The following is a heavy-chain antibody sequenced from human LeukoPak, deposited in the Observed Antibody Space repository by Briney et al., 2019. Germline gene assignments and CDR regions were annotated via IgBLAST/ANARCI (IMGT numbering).Heavy chain of an antibody. Sequence: PSETLSLTCNVSGYSINSDYYWGWIRQPPGKGLEWIGSISHSGSTYYNPSLRSRVTISLDTSKNQFSLKLSSVTAADTAVYYCARLLGYCSGTGCYNWFDYWGQGTLVTVSS. CDR3: ARLLGYCSGTGCYNWFDY. J-gene: IGHJ5*01. CDR1: GYSINSDYY. D-gene: IGHD2-2*01. CDR2: ISHSGST. V-gene: IGHV4-38-2*02.